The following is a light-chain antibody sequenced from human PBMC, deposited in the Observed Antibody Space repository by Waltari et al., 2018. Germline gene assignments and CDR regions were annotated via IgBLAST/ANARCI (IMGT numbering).Light chain of an antibody. J-gene: IGKJ2*01. Sequence: DIVMTQSPDSLAVSLGERATINCKSSQGVLYSSNNKNYLAWYQQKPGQPPKLLIAWASTRESGVPGRFSGSGSGTDFTLTISSLQAEDVAVYFCLQYYTSPQTFGQGTRLEI. CDR1: QGVLYSSNNKNY. CDR2: WAS. V-gene: IGKV4-1*01. CDR3: LQYYTSPQT.